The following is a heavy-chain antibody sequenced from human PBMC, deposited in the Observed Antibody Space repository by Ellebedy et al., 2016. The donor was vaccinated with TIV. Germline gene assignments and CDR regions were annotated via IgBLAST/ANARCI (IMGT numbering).Heavy chain of an antibody. CDR2: IYYTGCT. Sequence: MPSETLSLTCTVSGGSISSSSYYWGWIRQPPGKGLEWIGSIYYTGCTSYKPPLKSRVSISVDPSKNQFSLKLSSVTAADTAVHYCARTRYCGGDCWYFDYWGQGTLVTVSS. V-gene: IGHV4-39*01. D-gene: IGHD2-21*02. J-gene: IGHJ4*02. CDR1: GGSISSSSYY. CDR3: ARTRYCGGDCWYFDY.